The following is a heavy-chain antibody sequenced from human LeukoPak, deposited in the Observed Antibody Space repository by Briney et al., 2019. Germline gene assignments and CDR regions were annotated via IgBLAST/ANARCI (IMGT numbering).Heavy chain of an antibody. D-gene: IGHD1-26*01. CDR3: ARYPVGAGLPDALDI. Sequence: PGGSLRLSCAASGFTVSSNYMTWVRQAPGKGLEWVSAVYSGGSTYYADSVKGRFTISRDNSKNTLYLQMNSLRAEDTAVYYCARYPVGAGLPDALDIWGQGTMVTVSS. J-gene: IGHJ3*02. CDR2: VYSGGST. V-gene: IGHV3-66*01. CDR1: GFTVSSNY.